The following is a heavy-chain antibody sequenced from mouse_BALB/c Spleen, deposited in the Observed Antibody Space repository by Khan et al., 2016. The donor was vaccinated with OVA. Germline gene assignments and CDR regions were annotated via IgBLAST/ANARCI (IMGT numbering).Heavy chain of an antibody. V-gene: IGHV3-5*02. J-gene: IGHJ1*01. CDR3: ARDEYYGYWYFDV. CDR2: IYYSGTI. D-gene: IGHD1-1*01. CDR1: GISITTRNYR. Sequence: EVQLQESGPGLVKPSQTVSLTCTVTGISITTRNYRWSWIRQFPGNKLEWIGYIYYSGTITYNPSLTSRATITSDTSKNHFFLEMNSLTAEDTATYYCARDEYYGYWYFDVWGAGTTVTVSS.